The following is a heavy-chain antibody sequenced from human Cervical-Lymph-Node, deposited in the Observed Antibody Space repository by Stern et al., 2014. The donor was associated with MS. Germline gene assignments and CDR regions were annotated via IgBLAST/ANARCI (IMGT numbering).Heavy chain of an antibody. CDR1: GFKFSIYW. D-gene: IGHD1-14*01. J-gene: IGHJ4*02. CDR2: LYPGDSET. CDR3: ARQTTAWASDV. Sequence: EVQLVQSGAELIRPGESLKISCKGSGFKFSIYWIAWVRQMPGKGLEWMGILYPGDSETGYSPSCQGQCTMSDDKSTSTAYLQWSSLNASDTAMYFCARQTTAWASDVWGQGTLVTVSS. V-gene: IGHV5-51*01.